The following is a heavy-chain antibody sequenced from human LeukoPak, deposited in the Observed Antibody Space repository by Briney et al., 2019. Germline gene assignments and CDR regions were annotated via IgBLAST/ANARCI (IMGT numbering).Heavy chain of an antibody. CDR2: ISAYNGDT. V-gene: IGHV1-18*01. CDR3: ARDPSNTSVFYDYLDS. CDR1: GYTFISHS. D-gene: IGHD5/OR15-5a*01. J-gene: IGHJ4*02. Sequence: EASVNVSCKASGYTFISHSMSWVRQAPGQGLEWMGWISAYNGDTKYAQKTQGRVTMTTDASTSTAYMELRSLRSDDTAMYYCARDPSNTSVFYDYLDSCGRGTLVTVSS.